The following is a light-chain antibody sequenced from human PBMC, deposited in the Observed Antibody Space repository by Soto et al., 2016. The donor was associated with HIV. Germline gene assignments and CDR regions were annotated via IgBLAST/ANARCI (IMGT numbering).Light chain of an antibody. CDR3: NSRDSSGNHP. CDR1: SLRSYY. CDR2: DKN. J-gene: IGLJ1*01. Sequence: SSELTQDSAVSVALGQTVRITCQGDSLRSYYASWYQQKPGQAPVLVIYDKNNRPSGIPDRFSGSSSGNTASLTITGAQAEGEADYYCNSRDSSGNHPFGTGTKVTVL. V-gene: IGLV3-19*01.